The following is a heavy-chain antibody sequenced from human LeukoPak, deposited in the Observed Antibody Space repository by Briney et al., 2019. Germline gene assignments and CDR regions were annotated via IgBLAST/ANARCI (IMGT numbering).Heavy chain of an antibody. CDR1: GGSISSSSYY. Sequence: SETLSLTCTVSGGSISSSSYYWGWIRQPPGKGLEWIGSIYYSGCTYHNPSLKSRVTISVDTSKNQFSLKLSSVTAADTAVYYCARERGNYDFWSGYLRESLPHFDYWGQGTLVTVSS. D-gene: IGHD3-3*01. CDR3: ARERGNYDFWSGYLRESLPHFDY. V-gene: IGHV4-39*07. CDR2: IYYSGCT. J-gene: IGHJ4*02.